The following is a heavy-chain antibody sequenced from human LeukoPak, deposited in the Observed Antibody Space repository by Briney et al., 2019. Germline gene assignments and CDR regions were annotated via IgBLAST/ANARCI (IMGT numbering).Heavy chain of an antibody. CDR3: ARDPIVQAGYYYGMDV. D-gene: IGHD2/OR15-2a*01. J-gene: IGHJ6*02. Sequence: AASVKVSCKASGYTFTAYYMHWVRQAPGQGLEWMGWINPNSGATNYAQNFQGRVTMTADTSISTAYLDLSRLRSDDSAVYYCARDPIVQAGYYYGMDVWGQGTTVTVSS. CDR1: GYTFTAYY. CDR2: INPNSGAT. V-gene: IGHV1-2*02.